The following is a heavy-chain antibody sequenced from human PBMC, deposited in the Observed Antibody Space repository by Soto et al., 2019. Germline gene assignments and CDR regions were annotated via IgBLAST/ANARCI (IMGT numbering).Heavy chain of an antibody. CDR2: ISGSGGST. V-gene: IGHV3-23*01. D-gene: IGHD1-26*01. CDR3: AKERPSGSYRGGMEV. CDR1: GFTFSSYA. J-gene: IGHJ6*02. Sequence: EVPLLESGEDLVQPGGSLRLSCVASGFTFSSYAMNWVRQAPGKGMEWVSHISGSGGSTYYADSVKGRFTISRDNSKDTLYLQMNSLRAEDTALYYCAKERPSGSYRGGMEVWGQGTAVTVSS.